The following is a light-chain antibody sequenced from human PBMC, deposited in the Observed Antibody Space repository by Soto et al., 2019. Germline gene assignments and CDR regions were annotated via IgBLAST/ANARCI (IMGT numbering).Light chain of an antibody. CDR1: TGPVTSGHY. Sequence: QAVVTQEPSLTVSPGGTVTLTGGSSTGPVTSGHYPYWFQQKTGQAPRTMIHDTSNKHSWTPARLSGSLLGGKAALTLSGAQPEDEADYYYLLYCSGDGWVFGGGTKLTVL. CDR2: DTS. CDR3: LLYCSGDGWV. V-gene: IGLV7-46*01. J-gene: IGLJ3*02.